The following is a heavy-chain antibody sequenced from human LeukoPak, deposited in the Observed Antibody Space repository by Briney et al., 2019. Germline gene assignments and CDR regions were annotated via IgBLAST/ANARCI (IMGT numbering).Heavy chain of an antibody. Sequence: PSETLSLTCTVSGGSITSYYWSWIRQPAGKGLEWIGRMYTTGSTNYNPSLKSRVTISVDTSKNQFSLKLSSVTAADTAVYYCATSPTIYGSGSYSVYWGQGTLVTVSS. CDR1: GGSITSYY. CDR2: MYTTGST. V-gene: IGHV4-4*07. D-gene: IGHD3-10*01. J-gene: IGHJ4*02. CDR3: ATSPTIYGSGSYSVY.